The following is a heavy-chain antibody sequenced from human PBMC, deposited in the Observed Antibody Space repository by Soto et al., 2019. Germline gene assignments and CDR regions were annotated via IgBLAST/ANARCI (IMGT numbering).Heavy chain of an antibody. V-gene: IGHV4-31*03. D-gene: IGHD5-18*01. CDR3: ARGGYSYGYFYY. CDR1: GGAISSGGYH. Sequence: SETLSLTCNVSGGAISSGGYHWSWIRQYPGKGLEWIGHTFHSGSTNYNPSLQSRLTISVDTSKNQFSLHLISVTAEDTAVYYCARGGYSYGYFYYWGQGTLVTVS. CDR2: TFHSGST. J-gene: IGHJ4*02.